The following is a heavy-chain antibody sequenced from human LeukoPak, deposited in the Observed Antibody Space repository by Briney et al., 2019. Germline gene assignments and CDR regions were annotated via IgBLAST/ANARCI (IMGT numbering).Heavy chain of an antibody. CDR1: GFTFSDYE. D-gene: IGHD6-19*01. CDR3: ARGTFSMYSNGWYVGD. Sequence: GGSLRLSCSASGFTFSDYEMNWVRQAPGKGLDWVSFISSSGSTTDYADSVKGRFTISRDNGKNSLYLQMNSLRAEDTAIYYCARGTFSMYSNGWYVGDWGQGTLVTVSS. CDR2: ISSSGSTT. V-gene: IGHV3-48*03. J-gene: IGHJ4*02.